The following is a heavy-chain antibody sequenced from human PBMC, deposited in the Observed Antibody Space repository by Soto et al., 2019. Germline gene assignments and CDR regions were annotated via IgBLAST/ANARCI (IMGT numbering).Heavy chain of an antibody. D-gene: IGHD4-17*01. CDR1: GGSISSSSYY. J-gene: IGHJ5*02. CDR3: ARRFDGDYRNDYNWFDP. CDR2: IYYSGST. Sequence: QLQLQESGPGLVKPSETLSLTCTVSGGSISSSSYYWGWIRQPPGKGLEWIGSIYYSGSTYYNPSLKSRVTISVDTSKNQFSLKLSSVTAADTAVYYCARRFDGDYRNDYNWFDPWGQGTLVTVSS. V-gene: IGHV4-39*01.